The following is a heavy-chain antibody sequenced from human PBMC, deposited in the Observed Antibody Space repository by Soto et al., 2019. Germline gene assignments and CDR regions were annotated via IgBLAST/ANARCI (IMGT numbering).Heavy chain of an antibody. V-gene: IGHV1-46*01. CDR2: INPSGGST. CDR3: ATTTVHFAPPAYLDS. Sequence: GASVKVSCKASGYTFTSYYMHWVRQAPGQGLEWMGIINPSGGSTSYAQKFQGRVTMTRDTSTSTVYIHLSNLRSGDTAVYYCATTTVHFAPPAYLDSWGQGTLVTV. CDR1: GYTFTSYY. D-gene: IGHD4-17*01. J-gene: IGHJ4*02.